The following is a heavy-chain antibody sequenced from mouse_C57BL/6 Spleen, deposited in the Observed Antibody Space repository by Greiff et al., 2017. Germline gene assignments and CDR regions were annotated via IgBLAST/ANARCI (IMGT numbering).Heavy chain of an antibody. V-gene: IGHV2-2*01. D-gene: IGHD1-1*01. CDR1: GFSLTSYG. CDR2: IWRGGST. Sequence: VMLVESGPGLVQPSQSLSITCTVSGFSLTSYGVHWVRQSPGKGLEWLGVIWRGGSTYYNAAFISRLSISKDNSKSQVFFKMNSLQADDTAIYYCARSPLITHGYIDVWGTGTTVTVSS. J-gene: IGHJ1*03. CDR3: ARSPLITHGYIDV.